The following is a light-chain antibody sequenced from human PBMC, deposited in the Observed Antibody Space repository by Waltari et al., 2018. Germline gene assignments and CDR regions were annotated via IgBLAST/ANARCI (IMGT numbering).Light chain of an antibody. Sequence: IVLTQSPGTLSLSLGDRASLSFKASQSLGKNYLAWYQHKPGQAPRLLIYGASSRAAGIPDRFSGSGSGTDFTLTISRLEPEDFAVYYCQQYASSVLYTFGQGTKLEIK. CDR3: QQYASSVLYT. V-gene: IGKV3-20*01. CDR2: GAS. J-gene: IGKJ2*01. CDR1: QSLGKNY.